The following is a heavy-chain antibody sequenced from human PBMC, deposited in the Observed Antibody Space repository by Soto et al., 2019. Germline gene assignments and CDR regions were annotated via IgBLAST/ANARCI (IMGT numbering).Heavy chain of an antibody. CDR2: IYYSGST. J-gene: IGHJ4*02. Sequence: QVQLQESGPGLVKPSETLSLTCTVSGGSICSYYWSWIRQPPGKGLEWIGYIYYSGSTNYNPSLKSRLTISLDTSKNQFSLKLSSVTAADTAVYYCARHHDSWGQGTLFTVSS. V-gene: IGHV4-59*08. CDR3: ARHHDS. CDR1: GGSICSYY.